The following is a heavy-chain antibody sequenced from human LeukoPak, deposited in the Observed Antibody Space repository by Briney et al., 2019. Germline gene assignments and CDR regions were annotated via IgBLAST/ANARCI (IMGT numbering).Heavy chain of an antibody. D-gene: IGHD3-16*02. CDR3: ARILGFYVWGSYRYGAFDI. V-gene: IGHV4-34*01. J-gene: IGHJ3*02. Sequence: SETLSLTCAVYGGSFSGYYWSWIRQPPGKGLEWIGEINHSGSTNYNPSLKSRVTISVDTSKNQFSLKLSSVTAADTAVYYCARILGFYVWGSYRYGAFDIWGQGTMVTVSS. CDR1: GGSFSGYY. CDR2: INHSGST.